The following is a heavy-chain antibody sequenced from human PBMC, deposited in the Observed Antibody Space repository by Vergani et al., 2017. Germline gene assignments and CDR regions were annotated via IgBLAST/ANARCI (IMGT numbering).Heavy chain of an antibody. CDR2: IKQDGSEK. CDR1: GFTFSSYW. V-gene: IGHV3-7*01. Sequence: EVQLVESGGGLVQPGGSLRLSCVASGFTFSSYWMSWVRQARGKGREWVANIKQDGSEKYYGDSVKGRFTISRDNAKNSLYLQMNSLRAEDTAVYYCARDGAGWQQYNWFNRWSEGTLVTVSS. D-gene: IGHD5-24*01. J-gene: IGHJ5*01. CDR3: ARDGAGWQQYNWFNR.